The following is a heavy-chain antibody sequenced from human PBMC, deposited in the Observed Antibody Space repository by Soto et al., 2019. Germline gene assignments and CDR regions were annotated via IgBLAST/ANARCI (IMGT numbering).Heavy chain of an antibody. J-gene: IGHJ4*01. CDR1: GFTFSSFG. D-gene: IGHD3-3*02. Sequence: VGSLRLSCAASGFTFSSFGMHWVRQAPGKGLEWVAVISYDGTEEKYADSVKGRATVSRDNSKNTVYLQMNRLRGDDSAIYYCAKGRFDVVTISPFDHWGQGTLVTVSS. CDR3: AKGRFDVVTISPFDH. V-gene: IGHV3-30*18. CDR2: ISYDGTEE.